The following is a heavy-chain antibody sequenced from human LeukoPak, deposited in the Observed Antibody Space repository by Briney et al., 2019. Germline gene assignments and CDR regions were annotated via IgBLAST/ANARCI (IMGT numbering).Heavy chain of an antibody. J-gene: IGHJ4*02. CDR1: GFTFSSYA. Sequence: GGSLRLSCAASGFTFSSYAMHWVRQAPGKGLEWVAVISYDGSNKYYADSVKGRFAIFRDNSKNTLYLQINSLRAEDTAVYYCAGRKSGSYYDYWGQGTLVTVSS. CDR2: ISYDGSNK. CDR3: AGRKSGSYYDY. D-gene: IGHD1-26*01. V-gene: IGHV3-30*09.